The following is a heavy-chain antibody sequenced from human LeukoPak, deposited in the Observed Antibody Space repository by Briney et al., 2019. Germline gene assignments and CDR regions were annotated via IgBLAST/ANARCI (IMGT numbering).Heavy chain of an antibody. V-gene: IGHV3-21*06. J-gene: IGHJ4*02. CDR2: IGSSGSYI. Sequence: GGSLRLSCAASGFTFSNYSMNWVRQAPGKGLEWVSSIGSSGSYIYYADSVKGRFTISRDNAKNSLYLQMNSLRGEDTAVYYCARGGRRFWGQGTLVTVSS. CDR1: GFTFSNYS. CDR3: ARGGRRF. D-gene: IGHD3-16*01.